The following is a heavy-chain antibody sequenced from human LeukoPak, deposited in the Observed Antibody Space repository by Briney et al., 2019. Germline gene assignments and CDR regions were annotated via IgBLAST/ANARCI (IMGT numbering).Heavy chain of an antibody. J-gene: IGHJ6*03. Sequence: GGSVRLSCAASGFTFSSYAMSWVRQAPGKGLEWVSAISGSGGSTYYADSVKGRFTISRDNSKNTLYLQMNSLRAEDTAVYYCASIRITVAGVYYYMDVWGKGTTVTVSS. D-gene: IGHD6-19*01. CDR3: ASIRITVAGVYYYMDV. CDR1: GFTFSSYA. V-gene: IGHV3-23*01. CDR2: ISGSGGST.